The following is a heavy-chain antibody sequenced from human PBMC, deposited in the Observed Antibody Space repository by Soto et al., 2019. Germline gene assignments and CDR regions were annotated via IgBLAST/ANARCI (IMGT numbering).Heavy chain of an antibody. CDR2: IYYSGST. CDR1: GGSISSGGYY. Sequence: QVQLQESGPALVKPSQTLSLTCTVSGGSISSGGYYWSWIRQHPGKGLEWIGYIYYSGSTYYNPSLNSRVTIPVDTSRNQYSLRLSSVTAADTAVYSCARDVSGGPPFAFDIWGQGTVVTVSS. V-gene: IGHV4-31*03. D-gene: IGHD2-15*01. J-gene: IGHJ3*02. CDR3: ARDVSGGPPFAFDI.